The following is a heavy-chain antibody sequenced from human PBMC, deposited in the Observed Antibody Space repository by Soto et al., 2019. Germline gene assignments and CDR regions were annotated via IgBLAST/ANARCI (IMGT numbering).Heavy chain of an antibody. CDR1: GGSISSYY. J-gene: IGHJ6*03. D-gene: IGHD3-3*01. Sequence: SETLSLTCTVSGGSISSYYWSWIRQPPGKGLEWIGYIYYSGSTNYNPSLKSRVTISVDTSKNQFSLKLSSVTAADTAVYYCARHRFWSGYPEDYYYMDVWGKGTTVTVSS. V-gene: IGHV4-59*08. CDR2: IYYSGST. CDR3: ARHRFWSGYPEDYYYMDV.